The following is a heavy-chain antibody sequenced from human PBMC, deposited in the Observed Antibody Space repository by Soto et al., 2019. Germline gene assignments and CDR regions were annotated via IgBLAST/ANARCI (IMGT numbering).Heavy chain of an antibody. CDR3: ARDRSTYGGGGTGEVKENWFDP. CDR2: TFVTGAT. Sequence: QVQLQESGPGLVKSSETLSLICFVSGEALGSGQSYWNWIRQAPGKGLEWIGQTFVTGATKYSASLKSRVTMSVDTAKSQISLTLTSVTAADSATYFCARDRSTYGGGGTGEVKENWFDPWGQGILVTVSS. V-gene: IGHV4-61*01. D-gene: IGHD2-8*01. CDR1: GEALGSGQSY. J-gene: IGHJ5*02.